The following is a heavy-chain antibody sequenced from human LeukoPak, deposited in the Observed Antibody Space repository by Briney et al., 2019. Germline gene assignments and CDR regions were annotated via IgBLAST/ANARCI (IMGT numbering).Heavy chain of an antibody. Sequence: SETLSLTCTVSGGSISSSSYYWGWLRQPPGKGLEWLGSIYYSGSTYYNPSLKSRVTISVDTSKNQFSLKLSSVTAADTAVYYCASVVVGRSSWDPVYSYWGQGTLVTVSS. D-gene: IGHD6-13*01. J-gene: IGHJ4*02. CDR3: ASVVVGRSSWDPVYSY. CDR2: IYYSGST. CDR1: GGSISSSSYY. V-gene: IGHV4-39*07.